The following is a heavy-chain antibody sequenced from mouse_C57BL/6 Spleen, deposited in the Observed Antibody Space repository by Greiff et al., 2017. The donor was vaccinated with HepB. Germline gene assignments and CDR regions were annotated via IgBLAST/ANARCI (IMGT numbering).Heavy chain of an antibody. CDR2: IYPGDGDT. Sequence: VQLQQSGAELVKPGASVKISCKASGYAFSSYWMNWVKQRPGKGLEWIGQIYPGDGDTNYNGKFKGKATLTADKSSSTAYLQLSSLTSEDSAVYFCAREVTTRGYYAMDYWGQGTSVTVSS. CDR3: AREVTTRGYYAMDY. D-gene: IGHD2-2*01. J-gene: IGHJ4*01. CDR1: GYAFSSYW. V-gene: IGHV1-80*01.